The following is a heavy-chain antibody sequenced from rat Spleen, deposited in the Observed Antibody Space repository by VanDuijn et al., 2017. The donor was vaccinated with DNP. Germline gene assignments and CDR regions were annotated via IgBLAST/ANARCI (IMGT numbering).Heavy chain of an antibody. Sequence: EVQLVESGGGLVQPGRSLKLSCAASGFTLSNYGMHWIRQAPTKGLEWVASISPSGGSTYYRDSVKGRFTVFRDNAKSTLYLRLNSLRSEDTAIYYCASGFGWFAYWGQGTLVTVSS. J-gene: IGHJ3*01. CDR1: GFTLSNYG. CDR3: ASGFGWFAY. CDR2: ISPSGGST. V-gene: IGHV5-19*01. D-gene: IGHD4-1*01.